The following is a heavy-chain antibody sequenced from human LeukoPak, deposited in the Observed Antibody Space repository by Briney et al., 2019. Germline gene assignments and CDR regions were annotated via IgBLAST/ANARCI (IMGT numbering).Heavy chain of an antibody. CDR1: GGSFSGYY. Sequence: PSETLSLTCAVYGGSFSGYYWSWIRQPPGKGLEWIGYIYHSGSTYYNPSLKSRVTISVDRSKNQFSLKLSSVTAADTAVYYCARGGSYGDYVFDYWGQGTLVTVSS. CDR2: IYHSGST. J-gene: IGHJ4*02. CDR3: ARGGSYGDYVFDY. V-gene: IGHV4-34*01. D-gene: IGHD4-17*01.